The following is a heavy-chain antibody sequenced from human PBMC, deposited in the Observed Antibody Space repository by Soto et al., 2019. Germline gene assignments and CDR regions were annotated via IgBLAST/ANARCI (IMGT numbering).Heavy chain of an antibody. Sequence: QLQRLQSGAEVKKPGSSVKVSGKASGGTFSSYAISWVRQAPGQGLEWMGGIIPIFGTANYAQKFQGRVTITADESTSTAYMELSSLRSEDTAVYYCARRTFGGVIAFDYWGQGTLVTVSS. V-gene: IGHV1-69*01. CDR2: IIPIFGTA. D-gene: IGHD3-16*02. J-gene: IGHJ4*02. CDR1: GGTFSSYA. CDR3: ARRTFGGVIAFDY.